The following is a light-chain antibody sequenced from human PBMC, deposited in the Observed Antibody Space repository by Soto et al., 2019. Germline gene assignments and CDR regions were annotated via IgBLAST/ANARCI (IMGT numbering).Light chain of an antibody. CDR3: QQYHSYWGFT. V-gene: IGKV1-5*03. Sequence: DIQMTQSPSTLSASVGDRVTITCRASQSISSWLAWYQQKPGKAPKLLIYKASSLESGVPSRFSGSGSGTEFTRTISSLQPEDLATYYCQQYHSYWGFTFGPGTKVDIK. CDR1: QSISSW. J-gene: IGKJ3*01. CDR2: KAS.